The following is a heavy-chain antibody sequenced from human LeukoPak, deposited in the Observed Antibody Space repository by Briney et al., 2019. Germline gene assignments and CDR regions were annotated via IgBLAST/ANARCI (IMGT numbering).Heavy chain of an antibody. D-gene: IGHD5-18*01. J-gene: IGHJ3*02. Sequence: GGSLRLSCAASGFTVSSNYMSWVRQAPGKGLGWVSVIYSGGSTYYADSVKGRFTISRDNSKNTLYLQMNSLRAEDTAVYYCARGTAMAHDAFDIWGQGTMVTVSS. CDR2: IYSGGST. CDR1: GFTVSSNY. CDR3: ARGTAMAHDAFDI. V-gene: IGHV3-66*01.